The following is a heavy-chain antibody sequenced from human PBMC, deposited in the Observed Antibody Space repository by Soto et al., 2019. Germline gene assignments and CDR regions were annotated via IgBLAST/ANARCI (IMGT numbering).Heavy chain of an antibody. V-gene: IGHV1-69*06. D-gene: IGHD3-22*01. CDR1: GGTFSSYA. J-gene: IGHJ4*02. CDR2: IIPIFGTA. CDR3: ARWKDYDSSGIRSEFDY. Sequence: QVQLVQSGAEVKKPGSSVTVSCKASGGTFSSYAIIWVRQAPGQGLEWMGGIIPIFGTANYAQKFQGRVTITADTSTSTAFIELSSLRSDDTAVYYCARWKDYDSSGIRSEFDYWGQGTLVTVSS.